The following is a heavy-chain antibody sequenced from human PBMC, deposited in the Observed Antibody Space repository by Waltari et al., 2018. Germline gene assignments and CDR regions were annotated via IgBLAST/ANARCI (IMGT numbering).Heavy chain of an antibody. V-gene: IGHV1-2*06. D-gene: IGHD3-3*01. J-gene: IGHJ6*02. CDR3: ARGGTIFGVVISYGMDV. Sequence: QVQLVQSGAEVKKPGASVKVSCKASGYTFTGYYMHWVRQAPGQGLEWMGRINPNSGGTNYAQKFQGRVTMTRDTSISTAYMELSRLRSDYTAVYYCARGGTIFGVVISYGMDVWGQGTTVTVSS. CDR1: GYTFTGYY. CDR2: INPNSGGT.